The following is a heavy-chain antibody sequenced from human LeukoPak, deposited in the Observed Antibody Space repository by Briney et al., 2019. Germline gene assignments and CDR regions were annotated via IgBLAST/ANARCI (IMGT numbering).Heavy chain of an antibody. V-gene: IGHV4-34*01. J-gene: IGHJ5*01. CDR2: INHSGST. CDR3: ATSMVRGRIFYNWFDS. Sequence: SETLSLSCAVYGGSFSTYYWSWIRHPPGKGLERIGEINHSGSTYYSPSLKSRVTISVDTSKNQFALKLSSVTAADTAVYFCATSMVRGRIFYNWFDSWGQGTLVTVSS. CDR1: GGSFSTYY. D-gene: IGHD3-10*01.